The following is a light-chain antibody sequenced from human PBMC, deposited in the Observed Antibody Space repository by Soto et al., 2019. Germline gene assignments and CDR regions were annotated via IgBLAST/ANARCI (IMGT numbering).Light chain of an antibody. V-gene: IGKV3-20*01. Sequence: EIVLTQSPGTLSLSPGERATLPCRASQSISSDYLAWYQQKPGQAPRLLIYGPSSRATGIPDRFSGSGSGTDFSLTISRLEPEDFAVYYCQQYGSTPRTFGPGTKVDIK. CDR2: GPS. CDR3: QQYGSTPRT. CDR1: QSISSDY. J-gene: IGKJ1*01.